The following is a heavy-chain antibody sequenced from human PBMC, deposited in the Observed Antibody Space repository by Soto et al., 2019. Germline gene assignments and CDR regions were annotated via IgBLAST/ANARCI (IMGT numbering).Heavy chain of an antibody. CDR1: GFTFNNFW. CDR3: VRDIR. Sequence: EVQLVESGGGLVQPGGSLRLSCAASGFTFNNFWMYWVRQTPEKGLVWVSGINSDGTTTIYADSVKGRFTISRDNAKNTLYVQMNSLTFEDTAMYYCVRDIRWGQGTLVTVSS. V-gene: IGHV3-74*01. J-gene: IGHJ4*02. CDR2: INSDGTTT.